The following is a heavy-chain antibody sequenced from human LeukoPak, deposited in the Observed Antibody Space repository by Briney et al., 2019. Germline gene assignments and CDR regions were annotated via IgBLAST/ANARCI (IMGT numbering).Heavy chain of an antibody. D-gene: IGHD5-18*01. CDR2: INPSDGST. V-gene: IGHV1-46*01. J-gene: IGHJ4*02. Sequence: ASVKVSCKASGYTFTSYYMHWVRQAPGQGLEWMGIINPSDGSTSYAQKFQGRVTMTRDMSTSTVYMELSSLRSEDTAVYYCARGSHSYVYWVSHWGQGTLVTVSS. CDR3: ARGSHSYVYWVSH. CDR1: GYTFTSYY.